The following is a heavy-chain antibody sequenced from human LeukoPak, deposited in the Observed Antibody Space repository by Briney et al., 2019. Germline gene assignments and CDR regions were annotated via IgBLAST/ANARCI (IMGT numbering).Heavy chain of an antibody. Sequence: SETLSLTCTVSGGSISGSSSYWGWIRQPPGEGLEWIGYIYYSGSTNYNPSLKSRVTISVDTSKNQFSLKLSSVTAADTAVYYCARRDGYLWGQGTLVTVSS. D-gene: IGHD5-24*01. CDR1: GGSISGSSSY. CDR3: ARRDGYL. CDR2: IYYSGST. V-gene: IGHV4-61*05. J-gene: IGHJ5*02.